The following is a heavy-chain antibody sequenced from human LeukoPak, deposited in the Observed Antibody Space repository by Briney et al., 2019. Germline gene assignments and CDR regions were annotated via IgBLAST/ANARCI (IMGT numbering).Heavy chain of an antibody. CDR3: ARGVRDYVWGSYRYIDY. CDR1: GGSFSGYY. D-gene: IGHD3-16*02. V-gene: IGHV4-34*01. J-gene: IGHJ4*02. CDR2: INHSGST. Sequence: SETLSLTCAVYGGSFSGYYWSWLRQPPGKGLEWIGEINHSGSTNYNPSLKSRVTISVDTSKNQFSLKLSSVTAADTAVYYCARGVRDYVWGSYRYIDYWGQGTLVTVSS.